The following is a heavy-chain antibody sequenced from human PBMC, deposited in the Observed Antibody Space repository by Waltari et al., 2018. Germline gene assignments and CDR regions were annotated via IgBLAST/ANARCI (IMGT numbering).Heavy chain of an antibody. CDR1: GFTFSRFA. J-gene: IGHJ4*02. V-gene: IGHV3-23*01. CDR2: SNARGDIT. Sequence: EVQLLESGGGLVQPGGSLRLSCAASGFTFSRFAMNWVRQAPGKGLDWVSISNARGDITNTADSVKGRFTVSRDNSKNTLFLHIKNLTAEDTAVYYCATRNYLDSWGRGALVTVSS. CDR3: ATRNYLDS.